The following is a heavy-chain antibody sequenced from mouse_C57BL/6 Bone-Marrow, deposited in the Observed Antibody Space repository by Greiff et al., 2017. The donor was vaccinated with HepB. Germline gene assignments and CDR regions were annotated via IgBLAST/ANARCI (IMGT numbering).Heavy chain of an antibody. Sequence: QVQLQQSGAELMKPGASVKLSCKATGYTFTGYWIEWVKQRPGHGLEWIGEILPGSGSTNYNEKFKGKATFTADTSSNTAYMQLSSLTPEDSAIYYCACVPYYEGLAYWGQGTLVTVSA. CDR2: ILPGSGST. V-gene: IGHV1-9*01. D-gene: IGHD1-2*01. CDR1: GYTFTGYW. J-gene: IGHJ3*01. CDR3: ACVPYYEGLAY.